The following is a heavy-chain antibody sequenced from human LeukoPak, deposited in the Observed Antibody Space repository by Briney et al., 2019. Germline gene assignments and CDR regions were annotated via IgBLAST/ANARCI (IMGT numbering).Heavy chain of an antibody. CDR3: ARVYSGGAYNFDY. CDR1: GFTFRNYY. V-gene: IGHV3-30*03. Sequence: GGSLRLSCTVSGFTFRNYYMHWVRQAPGKGLEWVALISYDGHNTYYADSVKGRFTISRDNFQNTLYLQMNGLRPEDTAVYYCARVYSGGAYNFDYWGQGTLVTVSS. J-gene: IGHJ4*02. CDR2: ISYDGHNT. D-gene: IGHD2-21*01.